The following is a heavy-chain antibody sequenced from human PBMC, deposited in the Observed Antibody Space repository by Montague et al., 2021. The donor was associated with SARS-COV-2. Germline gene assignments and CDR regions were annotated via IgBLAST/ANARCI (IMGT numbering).Heavy chain of an antibody. CDR3: AKLGSSWSDGADAFDI. Sequence: SLRLSCAASGFTFSSYGMHWVRQAPGKGLEWVAVIWYDGSNKYYADSVKGRFTISRDNSKNTLYLQMNSLRAEDTAVYYCAKLGSSWSDGADAFDIWGQGTMVTVSS. V-gene: IGHV3-33*06. D-gene: IGHD6-13*01. J-gene: IGHJ3*02. CDR2: IWYDGSNK. CDR1: GFTFSSYG.